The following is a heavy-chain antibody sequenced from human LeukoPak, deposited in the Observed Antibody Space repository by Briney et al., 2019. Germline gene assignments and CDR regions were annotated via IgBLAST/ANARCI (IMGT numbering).Heavy chain of an antibody. CDR1: GFTFSSYS. D-gene: IGHD2-21*02. Sequence: GGSLRLSCAASGFTFSSYSMNWVRQAPGKGLEWVSYISISSSTIYYADSVKGRFTISRDNAKNSLYLQMNSLRAEDTAVYYCARSCGGDCYQMDYYYYMDVWGKGTTVTDPS. CDR2: ISISSSTI. J-gene: IGHJ6*03. V-gene: IGHV3-48*01. CDR3: ARSCGGDCYQMDYYYYMDV.